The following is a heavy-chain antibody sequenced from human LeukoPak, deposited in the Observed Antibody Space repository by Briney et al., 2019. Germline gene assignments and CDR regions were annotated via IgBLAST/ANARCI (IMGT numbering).Heavy chain of an antibody. V-gene: IGHV1-69*01. CDR3: ARSLMVYATPRYYFDY. CDR2: IIPIFGTA. D-gene: IGHD2-8*01. CDR1: GGTFSSYA. Sequence: SVTVSCKASGGTFSSYAISWVRQAPGQGLEWMGGIIPIFGTANYAQKFQGRVTITADESTSTAYMELSSLRSEDTAVYYCARSLMVYATPRYYFDYWGQGTLVTVSS. J-gene: IGHJ4*02.